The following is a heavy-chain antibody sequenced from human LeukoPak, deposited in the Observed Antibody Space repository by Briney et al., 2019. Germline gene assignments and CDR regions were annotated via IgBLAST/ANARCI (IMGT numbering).Heavy chain of an antibody. Sequence: KTGGSLRLSCAASGFAFSAAWMNWVRQAPGKGLYWVGRIKSKADGATTDYGTTVKGRFTISRDDSKNTFYLQMKSLKTEDTGVYYCATDLRTVTTFGHYYHGMDDWGQGTTVTVSS. CDR1: GFAFSAAW. CDR3: ATDLRTVTTFGHYYHGMDD. CDR2: IKSKADGATT. J-gene: IGHJ6*02. V-gene: IGHV3-15*01. D-gene: IGHD4-17*01.